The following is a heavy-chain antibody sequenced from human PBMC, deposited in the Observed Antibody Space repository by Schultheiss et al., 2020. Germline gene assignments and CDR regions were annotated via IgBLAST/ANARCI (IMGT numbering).Heavy chain of an antibody. J-gene: IGHJ4*02. CDR2: ISYDGSNK. V-gene: IGHV3-30*03. CDR1: GFTFSSYG. D-gene: IGHD5-18*01. CDR3: ARDRRGYTYGRGTFDY. Sequence: GGSLRLSCAASGFTFSSYGMHWVRQAPGKGLEWVAVISYDGSNKYYADSVKGRFTISRDNSKNTLYLQMNSLRAEDTAVYYCARDRRGYTYGRGTFDYWGKGTLVTV.